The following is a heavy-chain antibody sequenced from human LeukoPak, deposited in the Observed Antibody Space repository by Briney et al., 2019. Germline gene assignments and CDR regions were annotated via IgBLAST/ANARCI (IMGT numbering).Heavy chain of an antibody. J-gene: IGHJ5*02. Sequence: SETLSLTCTVSGGSISSSSYYWGWIRQPPGKGLEWFGCIYYSGSTYYNPSLKSRVTISVDTSKNQFSLKLSSVTAADTAVYYYAREWINYDFWSGYGRFDPWGQGTLVTVSS. V-gene: IGHV4-39*07. CDR2: IYYSGST. CDR1: GGSISSSSYY. CDR3: AREWINYDFWSGYGRFDP. D-gene: IGHD3-3*01.